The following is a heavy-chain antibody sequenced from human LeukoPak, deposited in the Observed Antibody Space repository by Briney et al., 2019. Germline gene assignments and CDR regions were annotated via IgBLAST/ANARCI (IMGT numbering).Heavy chain of an antibody. CDR1: GFTFSSYE. Sequence: PGGSLGLSCAASGFTFSSYEMNWVRQAPGKGLEWVSYISNSGETIYYADSVKGRFTISRDNAKNSLYLQMNSLRAEDTAVYYCARVNDITEGGGYFDYWGQGTLVTVSS. J-gene: IGHJ4*02. CDR3: ARVNDITEGGGYFDY. D-gene: IGHD3-9*01. V-gene: IGHV3-48*03. CDR2: ISNSGETI.